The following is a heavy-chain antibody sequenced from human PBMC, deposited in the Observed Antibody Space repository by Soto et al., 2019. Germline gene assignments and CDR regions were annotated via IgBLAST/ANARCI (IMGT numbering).Heavy chain of an antibody. Sequence: GGSLRLSCVASGFTFSGYWMNWVRQAPGEGLEWVANINQDESQKYYADSVKGRFSISRDNARNALYLQMNSLRVEDAALYYCATKVVIGGIGFVDDWRQGILVTASS. CDR2: INQDESQK. D-gene: IGHD2-15*01. CDR1: GFTFSGYW. V-gene: IGHV3-7*01. CDR3: ATKVVIGGIGFVDD. J-gene: IGHJ4*02.